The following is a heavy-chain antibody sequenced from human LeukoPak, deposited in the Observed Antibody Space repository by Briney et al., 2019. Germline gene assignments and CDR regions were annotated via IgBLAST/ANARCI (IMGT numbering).Heavy chain of an antibody. D-gene: IGHD4-23*01. V-gene: IGHV4-59*08. CDR2: IYYSGST. J-gene: IGHJ3*02. CDR3: ARRDGGAAFDI. Sequence: SETLSLTCTVSGGSISTYYWSWIRQPPGKGLEWIGYIYYSGSTNSNPSLTSRVTISVDTSKNQFSLKLTSVTAADTAVYYCARRDGGAAFDIWGQGTMVTVSS. CDR1: GGSISTYY.